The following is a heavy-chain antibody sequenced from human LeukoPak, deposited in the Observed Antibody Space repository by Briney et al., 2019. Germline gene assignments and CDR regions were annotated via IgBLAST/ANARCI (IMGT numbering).Heavy chain of an antibody. CDR1: GFTFSSYA. J-gene: IGHJ4*02. V-gene: IGHV3-21*01. CDR2: ISSSSSYI. Sequence: PGGSLRLSCAASGFTFSSYAMHWVRQAPGKGLEWVSSISSSSSYIYYADSVKGRFTISRDNAKNSLYLQMNSLRAEDTAVYYCARIDRNYFDYWGQGTLVTVSS. CDR3: ARIDRNYFDY. D-gene: IGHD3-22*01.